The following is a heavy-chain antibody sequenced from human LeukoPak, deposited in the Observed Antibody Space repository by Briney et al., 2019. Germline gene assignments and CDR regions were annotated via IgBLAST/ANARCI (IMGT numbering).Heavy chain of an antibody. CDR2: IYHSGRT. V-gene: IGHV4-38-2*02. D-gene: IGHD3-3*01. CDR1: GYSISSGYY. J-gene: IGHJ5*02. CDR3: ARDKGSRTTYYDFWSGYSNWFDP. Sequence: SETLSLTCTVSGYSISSGYYWGWIRQPPGKGLEWIGIIYHSGRTDYNPSLKSRVTISEDTSKNQFSLKLSSVTAADTAVYYCARDKGSRTTYYDFWSGYSNWFDPWGQGTLVTVSS.